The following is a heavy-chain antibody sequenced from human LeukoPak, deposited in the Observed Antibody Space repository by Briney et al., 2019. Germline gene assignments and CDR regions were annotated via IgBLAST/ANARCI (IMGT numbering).Heavy chain of an antibody. J-gene: IGHJ4*02. D-gene: IGHD3-10*01. CDR2: ISGSGGST. Sequence: GGSLRLSCTASGFTFSSYAMSWVRQAPGKGLEWVSAISGSGGSTYYADSVKGRFTISRDNSKNTLYLQMNSLRAEDTAVYYCAKGPAGYYGSGSYPRGWGQGTLVTVSS. V-gene: IGHV3-23*01. CDR3: AKGPAGYYGSGSYPRG. CDR1: GFTFSSYA.